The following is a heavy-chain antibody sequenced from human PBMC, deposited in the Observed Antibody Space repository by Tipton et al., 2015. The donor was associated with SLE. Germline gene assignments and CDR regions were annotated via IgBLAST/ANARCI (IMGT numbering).Heavy chain of an antibody. CDR2: IYYSGTT. CDR3: ARGGVGGYDYFDY. Sequence: TLSLTCTVSGTSISSNYWSWIRQSPGKGLEWIGYIYYSGTTNNNPSLKSRVTISVDTSKNLFSLRLNSVTAADTAVYYCARGGVGGYDYFDYWGQGTLVTVSS. D-gene: IGHD5-12*01. J-gene: IGHJ4*02. V-gene: IGHV4-59*08. CDR1: GTSISSNY.